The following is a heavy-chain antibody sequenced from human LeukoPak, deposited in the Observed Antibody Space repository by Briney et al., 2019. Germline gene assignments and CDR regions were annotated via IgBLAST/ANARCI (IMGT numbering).Heavy chain of an antibody. CDR1: GGSISSYY. D-gene: IGHD3-22*01. Sequence: SETLSLTCTVSGGSISSYYWSWIRQPPGKGLEWIGEINHSGSTNYNPSLKSRVTISVDTSKNQFSLKLSSVTAADTAVYYCARGYYYDSSGYYQRFDYWGQGTLVTVSS. J-gene: IGHJ4*02. V-gene: IGHV4-34*01. CDR3: ARGYYYDSSGYYQRFDY. CDR2: INHSGST.